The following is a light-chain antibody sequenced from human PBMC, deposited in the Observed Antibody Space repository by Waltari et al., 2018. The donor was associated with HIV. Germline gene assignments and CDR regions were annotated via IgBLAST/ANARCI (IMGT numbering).Light chain of an antibody. J-gene: IGLJ2*01. CDR1: SSNIGAGYD. CDR2: GNS. CDR3: QSHDSSLSGSV. V-gene: IGLV1-40*01. Sequence: QSVLTQPPSVSGAPGPRVTISCPGSSSNIGAGYDVHWYQQLPGTAPKLLIYGNSNRPSGVPDRFSGSKSGTSASLAITGLQAEDEADYYCQSHDSSLSGSVFGGGTKLTVL.